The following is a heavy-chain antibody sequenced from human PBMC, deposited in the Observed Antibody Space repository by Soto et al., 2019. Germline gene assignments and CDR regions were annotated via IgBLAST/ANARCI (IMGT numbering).Heavy chain of an antibody. CDR2: ISYDGSNK. V-gene: IGHV3-30*18. J-gene: IGHJ2*01. D-gene: IGHD4-17*01. Sequence: QEQLVESGGGVVQPGRSLRLTCAGSGFTFSSYGMHWVRQAPGKGLEWVAIISYDGSNKYYADSVKGRFTISRDNSKNTLYLQMNSLRAEDTAVHYCAKTTGDYRLYWYFDLWGRGTLVTVSS. CDR3: AKTTGDYRLYWYFDL. CDR1: GFTFSSYG.